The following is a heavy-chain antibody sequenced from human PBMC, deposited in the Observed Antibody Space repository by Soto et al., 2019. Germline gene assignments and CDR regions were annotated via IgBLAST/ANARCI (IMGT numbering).Heavy chain of an antibody. V-gene: IGHV3-33*01. CDR2: IWYDGSNK. Sequence: GGSLRLSCAASGFTFSSYGMNWVRQAPGKGLEWVAFIWYDGSNKYYADSVKGRFTISRDNSKNTLYLQMNSLRAEDTAVYYCARGSGLLLRDFDWLPDYWGQGTLVTVSS. J-gene: IGHJ4*02. D-gene: IGHD3-9*01. CDR3: ARGSGLLLRDFDWLPDY. CDR1: GFTFSSYG.